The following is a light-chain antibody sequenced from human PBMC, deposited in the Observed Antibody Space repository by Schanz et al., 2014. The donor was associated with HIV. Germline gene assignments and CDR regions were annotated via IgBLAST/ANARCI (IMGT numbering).Light chain of an antibody. CDR2: AAS. CDR1: QSVSSN. CDR3: QQYNLWQT. J-gene: IGKJ1*01. V-gene: IGKV3-15*01. Sequence: EIVMTQSPATLSVSPGERATLSCRASQSVSSNLVWYQQRPGQTPRLVIYAASTRATGIPARFSGSGSGTEFTLTISSLQSEDFAVYYCQQYNLWQTFGQGTKVELK.